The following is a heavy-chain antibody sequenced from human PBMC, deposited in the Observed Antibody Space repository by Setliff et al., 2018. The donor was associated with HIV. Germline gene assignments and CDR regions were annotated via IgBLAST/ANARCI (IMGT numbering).Heavy chain of an antibody. Sequence: GESLKISCKGSGYSFTSYWIGWVRQMPGKGLEWMGIIHPSDSNTRYSPSFRGQVTISADKSISTASLQWISLKASDTAMYYCASSITVAAGRSHYYYAMDVWGQGTTVTVSS. CDR1: GYSFTSYW. CDR2: IHPSDSNT. J-gene: IGHJ6*02. CDR3: ASSITVAAGRSHYYYAMDV. D-gene: IGHD2-15*01. V-gene: IGHV5-51*01.